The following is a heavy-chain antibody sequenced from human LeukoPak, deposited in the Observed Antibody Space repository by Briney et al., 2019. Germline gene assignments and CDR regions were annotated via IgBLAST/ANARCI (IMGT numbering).Heavy chain of an antibody. J-gene: IGHJ4*02. V-gene: IGHV3-15*01. Sequence: PGGSLRLSCAASGFTFSKAWMTWVRQAPGKGLEWVGRIKRKTDGGTTDYAAPVKGRFTISGDDSKNTLYLQMNSLKTEDTAVYYCTTDLTGYYFFAYWGQGTLVTVSP. D-gene: IGHD3-9*01. CDR1: GFTFSKAW. CDR3: TTDLTGYYFFAY. CDR2: IKRKTDGGTT.